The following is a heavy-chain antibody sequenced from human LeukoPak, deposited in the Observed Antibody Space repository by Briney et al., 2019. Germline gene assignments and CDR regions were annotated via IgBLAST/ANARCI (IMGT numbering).Heavy chain of an antibody. J-gene: IGHJ4*02. D-gene: IGHD3-10*01. CDR2: IYYSGRT. V-gene: IGHV4-59*01. CDR3: AREGDLVRGVVITGVLDY. Sequence: PSETLSLTCTVSGGSISSYYWSWIRQPPGKGLEWIGYIYYSGRTNYNPSLESRVTISVDTSKNQFSLKLSSVTAADTAVYYCAREGDLVRGVVITGVLDYWGQGTLVTVPS. CDR1: GGSISSYY.